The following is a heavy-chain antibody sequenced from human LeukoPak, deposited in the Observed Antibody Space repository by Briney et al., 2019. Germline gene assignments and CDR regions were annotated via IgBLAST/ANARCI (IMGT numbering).Heavy chain of an antibody. V-gene: IGHV4-38-2*02. D-gene: IGHD3-9*01. CDR3: ARDHWLLSSKTWYYYGMDV. CDR2: IDPSGSA. Sequence: SETLSLTCTVSGYSISSGYYWGWIRQPPGKGLEWIGYIDPSGSASYNPSLKSRVTIFVDTSKNLLSLILTSVSASDTGIYYCARDHWLLSSKTWYYYGMDVWGQGTTVTVSS. J-gene: IGHJ6*02. CDR1: GYSISSGYY.